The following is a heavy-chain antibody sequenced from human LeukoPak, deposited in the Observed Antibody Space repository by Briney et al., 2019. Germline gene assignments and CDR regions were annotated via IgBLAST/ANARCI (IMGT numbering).Heavy chain of an antibody. CDR2: SIPIFGTA. V-gene: IGHV1-69*05. J-gene: IGHJ6*03. CDR1: AGSFNSYA. Sequence: GASVTVSLRASAGSFNSYAISWVGQARGQGMEWMGGSIPIFGTANYAQKFQGRVTITTDEYTSTTYMELSSLRSEDTAVYYCARDLSTENYGRYYYMDVWGKGTTVTVAS. CDR3: ARDLSTENYGRYYYMDV. D-gene: IGHD1-7*01.